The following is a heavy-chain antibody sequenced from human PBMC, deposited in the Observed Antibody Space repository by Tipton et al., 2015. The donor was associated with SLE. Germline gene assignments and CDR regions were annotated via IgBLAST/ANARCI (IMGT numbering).Heavy chain of an antibody. D-gene: IGHD3-10*01. Sequence: LRLSCTVSGGTISSSSYYWGWIRQPPGKGLEWIVSVYYSGPTYYNPSLKSRVTISKDTSKNQFSLKLSSVTAADTAVYFCARRWSYWPNWFDPWGQGTLVTVSS. J-gene: IGHJ5*02. CDR2: VYYSGPT. CDR3: ARRWSYWPNWFDP. V-gene: IGHV4-39*07. CDR1: GGTISSSSYY.